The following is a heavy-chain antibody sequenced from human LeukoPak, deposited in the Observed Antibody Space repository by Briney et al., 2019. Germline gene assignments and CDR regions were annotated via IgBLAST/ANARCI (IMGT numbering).Heavy chain of an antibody. CDR1: GVSINTCCYY. CDR3: ARGRSYGFDFDS. CDR2: KYYSGST. D-gene: IGHD5-18*01. V-gene: IGHV4-61*01. J-gene: IGHJ4*02. Sequence: PSETLSLTCDVSGVSINTCCYYWTWIRQPPGKGLEWIGYKYYSGSTRYNSSLRSRLTISLDTSKNQFSLRLTSVTAADTAVYYCARGRSYGFDFDSWGPGPLLIVSS.